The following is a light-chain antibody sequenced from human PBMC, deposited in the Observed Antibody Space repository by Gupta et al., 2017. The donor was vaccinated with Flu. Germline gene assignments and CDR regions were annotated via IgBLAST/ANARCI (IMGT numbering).Light chain of an antibody. CDR1: QSVSSSY. Sequence: EIVLTQSPVTLSLSPGERSTLSCRASQSVSSSYLAWYQQKPGQAPRLLIYGASSRATGILDRFSGSGSGTDFTLTISRLEPEDFAVYYCQQDGSSPRTFGQGTEVEIK. CDR3: QQDGSSPRT. V-gene: IGKV3-20*01. CDR2: GAS. J-gene: IGKJ1*01.